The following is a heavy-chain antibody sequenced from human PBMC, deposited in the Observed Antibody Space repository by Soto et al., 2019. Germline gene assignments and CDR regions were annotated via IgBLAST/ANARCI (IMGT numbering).Heavy chain of an antibody. D-gene: IGHD6-19*01. V-gene: IGHV1-69*06. Sequence: QVQLVQSGAEMREPGSSVKVSCKASGGTFSSSAINWLRQAPGQGPEWLGGIIPTFGTANYIEKFRGRVTITADTSTSTAYMEVSSLTSEATAMYCCARSETAGHRGFDIWGQGTMVTVSS. CDR2: IIPTFGTA. CDR1: GGTFSSSA. J-gene: IGHJ3*02. CDR3: ARSETAGHRGFDI.